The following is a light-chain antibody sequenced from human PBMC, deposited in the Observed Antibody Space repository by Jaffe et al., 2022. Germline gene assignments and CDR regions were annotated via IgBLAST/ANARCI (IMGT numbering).Light chain of an antibody. J-gene: IGLJ2*01. CDR2: EDN. V-gene: IGLV3-1*01. Sequence: SYELTQAPSVSLSPGQTASITCSGDKLSDKYTSWYQQKPGQSPVLVIYEDNKRPSGIPERFSASNSGDTATLTISGTQAMDEADYYCQTWDNRIAVFGGGTRLTVL. CDR1: KLSDKY. CDR3: QTWDNRIAV.